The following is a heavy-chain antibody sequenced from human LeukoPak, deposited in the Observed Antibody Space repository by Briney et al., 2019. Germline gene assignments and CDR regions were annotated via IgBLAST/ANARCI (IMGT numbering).Heavy chain of an antibody. CDR2: ISSSGGST. CDR1: GFTFSSYA. J-gene: IGHJ4*02. CDR3: AKGYCSSTSCYALYYFDY. Sequence: GGSLRLSCAASGFTFSSYAMSWVRQAPGKGLEWVSAISSSGGSTYYADSAKGRFTISRDNSKNTLYLQMNSLRAEDTAVYYCAKGYCSSTSCYALYYFDYWGQGTLVTVSS. V-gene: IGHV3-23*01. D-gene: IGHD2-2*01.